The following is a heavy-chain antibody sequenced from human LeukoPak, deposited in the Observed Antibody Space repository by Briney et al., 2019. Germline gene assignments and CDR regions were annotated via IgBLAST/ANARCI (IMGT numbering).Heavy chain of an antibody. D-gene: IGHD6-19*01. CDR2: IYTSGST. Sequence: PSETLSLTCTVSGGSISSYYWSWIRQPPGKGLEWIWYIYTSGSTNYNPSLKSRVTISVDTSKNQFSLKLSSVTAADTAVYYCARNQDSSGWYWFDPWGQGTLVTVSS. CDR1: GGSISSYY. J-gene: IGHJ5*02. CDR3: ARNQDSSGWYWFDP. V-gene: IGHV4-4*09.